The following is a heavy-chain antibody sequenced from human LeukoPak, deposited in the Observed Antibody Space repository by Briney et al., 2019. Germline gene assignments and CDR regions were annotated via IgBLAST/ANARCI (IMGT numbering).Heavy chain of an antibody. V-gene: IGHV1-69*13. CDR2: IIPIFGTA. CDR3: AGCTGGVCWRSGWFDP. J-gene: IGHJ5*02. D-gene: IGHD2-8*02. CDR1: GYTFTGYY. Sequence: GASVKVSCKASGYTFTGYYMHWVRQAPGQGLEWMGGIIPIFGTANYAQKFQGRVTITADESTSTAYMELSSLRSEDTAVYYCAGCTGGVCWRSGWFDPWGQGTLVTVSS.